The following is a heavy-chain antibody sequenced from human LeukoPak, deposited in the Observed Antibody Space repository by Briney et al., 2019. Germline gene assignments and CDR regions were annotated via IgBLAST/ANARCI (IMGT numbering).Heavy chain of an antibody. J-gene: IGHJ4*02. D-gene: IGHD6-13*01. CDR2: INHSGST. V-gene: IGHV4-34*01. CDR3: ARGPLGIAAAGSRLDY. Sequence: SETLSLTCGVYGGSFSGYYWGWIRQSPGKELEWIGEINHSGSTNYNPSLKSRVTISVDTSKNQFSLKLSSVTAADTAVYYCARGPLGIAAAGSRLDYWGQGTLVTVSS. CDR1: GGSFSGYY.